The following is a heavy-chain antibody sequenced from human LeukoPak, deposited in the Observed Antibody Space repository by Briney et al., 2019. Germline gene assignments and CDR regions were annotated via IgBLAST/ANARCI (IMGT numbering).Heavy chain of an antibody. Sequence: PGGSLRLSCAASGFTFSSYAMSWVRQAPGKGLEWVSAISGSGGSTYYADSVKGRFTISRDNSKNTLYLQLNSLRAEDTAVYYCARYTLLTYYYYYMDVWGKGTTVTVSS. V-gene: IGHV3-23*01. CDR2: ISGSGGST. CDR1: GFTFSSYA. CDR3: ARYTLLTYYYYYMDV. D-gene: IGHD1-26*01. J-gene: IGHJ6*03.